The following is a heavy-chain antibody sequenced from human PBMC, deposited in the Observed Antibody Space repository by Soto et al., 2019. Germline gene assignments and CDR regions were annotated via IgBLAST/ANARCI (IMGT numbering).Heavy chain of an antibody. Sequence: VKVSCKASGGTFSSYAISWVRQAPGQGLEWMGGIIPIFGTANYAQKFQGRVTITADESTSTAYMELSSLRSEDTAVYYCARVEALSGDYYDSSGYPFDYWGQGTLVTVSS. CDR2: IIPIFGTA. CDR3: ARVEALSGDYYDSSGYPFDY. V-gene: IGHV1-69*13. D-gene: IGHD3-22*01. J-gene: IGHJ4*02. CDR1: GGTFSSYA.